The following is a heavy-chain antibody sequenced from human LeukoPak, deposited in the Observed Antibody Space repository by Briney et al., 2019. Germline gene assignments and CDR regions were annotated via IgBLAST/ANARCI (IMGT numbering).Heavy chain of an antibody. Sequence: GGSLRLSCAASGFTFSDHFMDWVRQAPGKGLEWVGRIRKRPNSNTTEYAASVQGRFAISRDDSKNSLYLQMNSLKTEDTAVYYCARVSTTVAGSDYLDYWGQGTLVTVSS. CDR2: IRKRPNSNTT. CDR3: ARVSTTVAGSDYLDY. D-gene: IGHD6-19*01. V-gene: IGHV3-72*01. J-gene: IGHJ4*02. CDR1: GFTFSDHF.